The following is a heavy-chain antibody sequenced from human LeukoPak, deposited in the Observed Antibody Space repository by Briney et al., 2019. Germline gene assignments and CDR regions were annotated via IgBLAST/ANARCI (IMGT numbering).Heavy chain of an antibody. V-gene: IGHV1-24*01. D-gene: IGHD5-12*01. CDR3: ATDWAPPDYRPYGMDV. Sequence: ASVKVSCKVSGYTLTELSMHWVRQAPGKGLEWMGGFDPEDGETIYAQKFQGRVTMTEDTSTDTAYMELSSLRSEDTAVYYCATDWAPPDYRPYGMDVWGQGTTVTVSS. CDR2: FDPEDGET. J-gene: IGHJ6*02. CDR1: GYTLTELS.